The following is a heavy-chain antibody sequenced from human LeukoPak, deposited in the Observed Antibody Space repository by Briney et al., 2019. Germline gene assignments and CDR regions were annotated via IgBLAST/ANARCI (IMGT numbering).Heavy chain of an antibody. CDR2: IYYSGST. CDR3: ARDTYDSSGYFGYFDY. CDR1: GVSISSGGYY. Sequence: EPSETLSLTCTVSGVSISSGGYYWSWIRQHPGKGLEWIGYIYYSGSTYYNPSLKSRVTISVDTSKNQFSLKLSSVTAADTAVYYCARDTYDSSGYFGYFDYWGQGTLVTVSS. J-gene: IGHJ4*02. V-gene: IGHV4-31*03. D-gene: IGHD3-22*01.